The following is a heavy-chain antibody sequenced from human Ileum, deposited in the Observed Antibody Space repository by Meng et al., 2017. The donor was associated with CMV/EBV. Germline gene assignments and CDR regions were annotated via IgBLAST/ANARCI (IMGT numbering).Heavy chain of an antibody. CDR2: IRHSESS. D-gene: IGHD1-26*01. CDR3: AREGVGATGDY. V-gene: IGHV4-4*02. J-gene: IGHJ4*02. CDR1: GGSNSSNSW. Sequence: LTCAVSGGSNSSNSWWSWVRQPPGKGPEWIGEIRHSESSNYNPSLKSRVTISIDKSQNQFSLKLSSVTAADTAIYYCAREGVGATGDYWGQGTLVTVSS.